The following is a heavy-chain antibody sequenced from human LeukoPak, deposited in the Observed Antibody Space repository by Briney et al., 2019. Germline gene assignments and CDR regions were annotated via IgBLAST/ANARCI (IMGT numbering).Heavy chain of an antibody. J-gene: IGHJ4*02. CDR3: AREGVRGEAYFDY. Sequence: SETLSLTCTVSGGSISGSYWGWIRQPPGEGLEWIGYIYYSGSTNYNPSLKSRVTTSVDTSKNQFSLKLSSVTAADTAVYYCAREGVRGEAYFDYWGQGTLVTVSS. CDR1: GGSISGSY. CDR2: IYYSGST. D-gene: IGHD3-10*01. V-gene: IGHV4-59*01.